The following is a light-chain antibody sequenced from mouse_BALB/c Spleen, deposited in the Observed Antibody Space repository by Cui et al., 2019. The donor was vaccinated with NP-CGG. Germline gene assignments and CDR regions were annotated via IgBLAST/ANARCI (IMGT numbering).Light chain of an antibody. V-gene: IGLV1*01. CDR2: GTN. Sequence: QALLTQESALTTSPGETVTLTCRSSTGAVTTSNYAKWVQEKPDHLFTGLIGGTNNRAPGVPARFSGSLIGDKAALTITGAQTEDEAIYFCALWYSNHWVFGGGTKLTVL. CDR3: ALWYSNHWV. J-gene: IGLJ1*01. CDR1: TGAVTTSNY.